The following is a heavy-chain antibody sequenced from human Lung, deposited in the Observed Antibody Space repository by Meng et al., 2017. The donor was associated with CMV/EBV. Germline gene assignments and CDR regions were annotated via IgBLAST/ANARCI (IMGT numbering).Heavy chain of an antibody. Sequence: GGSXRLXCVASGFTFNTYWMSWVRQAPGKGLEWVANIKQDGSEKYYVGSVKGRFTISRDNAKNSLYLQMNSLRTEDTAVYYCARDPRVKSYGVVPAASDDXGQGXMVTVSS. CDR1: GFTFNTYW. V-gene: IGHV3-7*01. D-gene: IGHD2-2*01. CDR2: IKQDGSEK. J-gene: IGHJ4*02. CDR3: ARDPRVKSYGVVPAASDD.